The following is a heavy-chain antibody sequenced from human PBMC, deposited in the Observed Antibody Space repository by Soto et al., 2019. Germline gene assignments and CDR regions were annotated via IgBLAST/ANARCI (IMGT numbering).Heavy chain of an antibody. CDR1: GFTFSSYS. Sequence: EVQLVESGGGLVQPGGSLRLSCAASGFTFSSYSMNWVRQAPGKGLEWVSYISSSSSTIYYAGSVKGRFTISRDNAKNSLYLQMNSLRDEDTAVYYCARENYGDYLNWFDPWGQGTLVTVSS. CDR2: ISSSSSTI. CDR3: ARENYGDYLNWFDP. J-gene: IGHJ5*02. V-gene: IGHV3-48*02. D-gene: IGHD4-17*01.